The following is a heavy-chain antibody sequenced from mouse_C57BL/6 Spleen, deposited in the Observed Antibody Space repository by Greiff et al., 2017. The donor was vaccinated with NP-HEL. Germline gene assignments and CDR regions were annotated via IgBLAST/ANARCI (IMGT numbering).Heavy chain of an antibody. D-gene: IGHD2-3*01. CDR1: GYTFTDYN. CDR3: ARNGHDGYYAWFAY. CDR2: INPNNGGT. Sequence: EVQLQQSGPELVKPGASVKIPCKASGYTFTDYNMDWVKQSHGKSLEWIGDINPNNGGTIYNQKFKGKATLTVDKSSSTAYMELRSLTSEDTAVYYCARNGHDGYYAWFAYWGQGTLVTVSA. J-gene: IGHJ3*01. V-gene: IGHV1-18*01.